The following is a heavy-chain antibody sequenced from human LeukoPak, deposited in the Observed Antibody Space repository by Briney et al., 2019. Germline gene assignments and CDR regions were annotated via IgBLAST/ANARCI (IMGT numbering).Heavy chain of an antibody. D-gene: IGHD5-12*01. V-gene: IGHV3-66*01. CDR3: ARGPIVGTPGIFGY. Sequence: GGSLRLSCGASGFSVSNNYMSWVRQAPGKGLEWVSVIYRDDSTYYADSVKGRFTISRDNAKNTLYLQMNRLRAEDTAVYYCARGPIVGTPGIFGYWGQGTLVTVSS. CDR1: GFSVSNNY. CDR2: IYRDDST. J-gene: IGHJ4*02.